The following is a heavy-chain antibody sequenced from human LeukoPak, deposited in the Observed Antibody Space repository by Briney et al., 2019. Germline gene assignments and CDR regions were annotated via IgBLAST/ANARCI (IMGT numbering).Heavy chain of an antibody. D-gene: IGHD6-19*01. CDR1: GFTFSSYE. V-gene: IGHV3-30*04. Sequence: HPGGSLRLSCAASGFTFSSYEMNWVRQAPGKGLEWVAVISSDGSNKYYADSMKGRFTISRDNSKNTLYLQMNSLRAEDTALYYCAKDRGRAVAGSEFDYWGQGTLVTVSS. CDR2: ISSDGSNK. J-gene: IGHJ4*02. CDR3: AKDRGRAVAGSEFDY.